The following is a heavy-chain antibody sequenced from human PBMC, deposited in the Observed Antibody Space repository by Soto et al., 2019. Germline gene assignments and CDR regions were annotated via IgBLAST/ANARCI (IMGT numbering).Heavy chain of an antibody. CDR2: IYYTGTH. Sequence: PSETLSLTCSVSGGSVSNYYWSWVRQPPGKRLEWIGYIYYTGTHDYNPSLRSRATISVDTSRNQFSLKLTSVTAADTAVYYCARDRDMHSSGLPSFDPWGQGILVTVSS. CDR3: ARDRDMHSSGLPSFDP. J-gene: IGHJ5*02. CDR1: GGSVSNYY. V-gene: IGHV4-59*02. D-gene: IGHD3-22*01.